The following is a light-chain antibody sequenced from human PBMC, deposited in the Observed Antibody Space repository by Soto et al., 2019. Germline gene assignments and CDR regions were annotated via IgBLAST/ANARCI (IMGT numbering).Light chain of an antibody. CDR1: RSISTR. V-gene: IGKV1-5*03. CDR3: QQYNTQGT. Sequence: DIQMTQSPTTLSASVGDRVTIACRASRSISTRLAWYQQKPGKVPKVLIYKASSLESGVPARFSGSGSGTEFTLTISSLQPDDFATYYCQQYNTQGTLGQGTKVDIK. CDR2: KAS. J-gene: IGKJ1*01.